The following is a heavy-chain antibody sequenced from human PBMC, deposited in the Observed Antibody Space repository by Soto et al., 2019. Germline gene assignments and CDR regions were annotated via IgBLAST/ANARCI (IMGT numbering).Heavy chain of an antibody. Sequence: GGSLRLSCAASGFSFGSYALSWVRQAPGKGLEWVSTISGSDGKTFYADSVKGRFSISRDTSQSTLYLQMNSLRAADTAMYYCARWSYLDYWGQGTRVTVSS. CDR1: GFSFGSYA. J-gene: IGHJ4*02. D-gene: IGHD3-3*01. CDR2: ISGSDGKT. V-gene: IGHV3-23*01. CDR3: ARWSYLDY.